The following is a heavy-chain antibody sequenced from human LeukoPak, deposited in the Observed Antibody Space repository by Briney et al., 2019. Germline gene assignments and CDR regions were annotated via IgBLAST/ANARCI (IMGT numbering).Heavy chain of an antibody. J-gene: IGHJ6*02. Sequence: TGGSLRLSCAASGFTFSSYSRNWVRQAPGKGLEWVSYISNSSSTINYADSVKGRFTTSRDNAKNSLYLQMDSLRDEDTAVYYCARDKPEVEWFRVYYYYGMDVWGQGTTASVSS. CDR2: ISNSSSTI. V-gene: IGHV3-48*02. CDR1: GFTFSSYS. CDR3: ARDKPEVEWFRVYYYYGMDV. D-gene: IGHD3-3*01.